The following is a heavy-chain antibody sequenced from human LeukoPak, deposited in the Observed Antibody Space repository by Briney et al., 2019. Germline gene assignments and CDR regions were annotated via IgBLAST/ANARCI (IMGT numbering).Heavy chain of an antibody. CDR3: AREETYYYDSSGYYYGY. CDR2: IKQDGSEK. Sequence: RSGGSLRLSCAASGFTFSSYWMSWVRQAPGKGLEWVANIKQDGSEKYYVDSVKGRFTISRDNAKNSLYLQMNSLRAEDTAVYYCAREETYYYDSSGYYYGYWGQGTLVTVSS. D-gene: IGHD3-22*01. CDR1: GFTFSSYW. V-gene: IGHV3-7*01. J-gene: IGHJ4*02.